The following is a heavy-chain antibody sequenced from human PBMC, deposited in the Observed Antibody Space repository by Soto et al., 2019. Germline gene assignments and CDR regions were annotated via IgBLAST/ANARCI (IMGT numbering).Heavy chain of an antibody. CDR2: IIPAPDIV. V-gene: IGHV1-69*02. CDR1: GGTFSDYM. Sequence: QVQLVQSGAEMKTPGSSVKVSCRASGGTFSDYMISWVRQAPGQGLEWLGRIIPAPDIVNYPHSFEGRLSISADTSTSTAYLELSSLTYEDTAIYYCARVVRAGDDDILTINAMDVWGQGTAVTVSS. D-gene: IGHD3-9*01. J-gene: IGHJ6*02. CDR3: ARVVRAGDDDILTINAMDV.